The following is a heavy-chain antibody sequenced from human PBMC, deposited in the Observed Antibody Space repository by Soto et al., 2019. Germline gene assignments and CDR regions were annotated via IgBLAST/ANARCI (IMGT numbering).Heavy chain of an antibody. CDR2: INASNGNT. D-gene: IGHD5-12*01. CDR3: ARVIYSGYDSRDYYYGMDV. V-gene: IGHV1-46*01. CDR1: GYTFTSYY. J-gene: IGHJ6*02. Sequence: ASVKVSCKASGYTFTSYYMHWVRQAPGQRLEWMGIINASNGNTSYAQKFQGRVTITRDTSASTAYMELSSLRSEDTAVYYCARVIYSGYDSRDYYYGMDVWGQGTTVTVSS.